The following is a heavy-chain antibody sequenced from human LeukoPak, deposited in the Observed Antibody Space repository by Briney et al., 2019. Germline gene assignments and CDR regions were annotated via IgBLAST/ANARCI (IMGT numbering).Heavy chain of an antibody. D-gene: IGHD3-10*01. CDR1: GFTFSSYG. CDR2: ISYDGSNK. CDR3: ARDVYYGPRSYSNDAFDI. Sequence: GGSLRLSCAASGFTFSSYGMHWVRQAPGKGLEWVAVISYDGSNKYYADSVKGRFTISRDNSKNTLYLQMNSLRAEDMAVYYCARDVYYGPRSYSNDAFDIWGQGTMVTVSS. V-gene: IGHV3-30*03. J-gene: IGHJ3*02.